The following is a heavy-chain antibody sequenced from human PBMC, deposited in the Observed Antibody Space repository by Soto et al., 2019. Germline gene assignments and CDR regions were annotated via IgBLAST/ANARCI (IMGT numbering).Heavy chain of an antibody. CDR3: ASHLYEILTGPQFWFDP. Sequence: SETLSLTCTVSGGSISSSSYYWGWIRQPPGKGLEWIGSIYYSGSTYYNPSLKSRVTISVDTSKNQFSLKLSSVTAADTAVYYGASHLYEILTGPQFWFDPWGQGILVTVSS. V-gene: IGHV4-39*01. CDR1: GGSISSSSYY. J-gene: IGHJ5*02. D-gene: IGHD3-9*01. CDR2: IYYSGST.